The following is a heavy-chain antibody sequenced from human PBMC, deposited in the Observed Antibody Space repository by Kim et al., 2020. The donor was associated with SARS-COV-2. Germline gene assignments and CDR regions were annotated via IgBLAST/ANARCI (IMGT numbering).Heavy chain of an antibody. J-gene: IGHJ4*02. CDR2: ISGGGGDT. CDR3: AKALMGTMIVVVIPYFDY. D-gene: IGHD3-22*01. CDR1: GFTFSGYA. V-gene: IGHV3-23*01. Sequence: GGSLRLSCAVSGFTFSGYALSWVRQAPGKGLEWVSAISGGGGDTYYADSVKGRFTISRDNSKNTLYLQMNSLRAEDTAVYYCAKALMGTMIVVVIPYFDYWGQGTLVTVSS.